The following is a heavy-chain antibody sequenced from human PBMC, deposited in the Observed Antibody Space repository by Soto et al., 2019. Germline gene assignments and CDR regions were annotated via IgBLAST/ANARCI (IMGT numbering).Heavy chain of an antibody. V-gene: IGHV4-31*03. J-gene: IGHJ6*02. CDR3: ARDHRGRSMIWYYGMDV. CDR2: IYYSGST. D-gene: IGHD3-16*01. Sequence: PSETLSLTCTVSGGSISSGGYYWSWIRQHPGKGLEWIGYIYYSGSTYYNPSLKSRVTISVDTSKNQFSLKLSSVTAADTAVYYCARDHRGRSMIWYYGMDVWGQGTTVPVSS. CDR1: GGSISSGGYY.